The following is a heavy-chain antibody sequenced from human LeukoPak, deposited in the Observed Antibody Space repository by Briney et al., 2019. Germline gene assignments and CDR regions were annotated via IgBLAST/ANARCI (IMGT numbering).Heavy chain of an antibody. CDR3: ARQASAGYSYGLDY. Sequence: GESLKISCTGSGYIFASYWIGWVRQMPGKGLKWMGIIYPGDSDTRYSPSFQGQVTISADKSISTAYLQWSRLKASDTAMYYCARQASAGYSYGLDYWGQGTLVTVSS. J-gene: IGHJ4*02. CDR2: IYPGDSDT. D-gene: IGHD5-18*01. V-gene: IGHV5-51*01. CDR1: GYIFASYW.